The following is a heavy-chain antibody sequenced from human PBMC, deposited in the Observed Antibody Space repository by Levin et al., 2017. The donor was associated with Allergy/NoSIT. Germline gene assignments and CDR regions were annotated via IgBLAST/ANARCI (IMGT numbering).Heavy chain of an antibody. Sequence: GESLKISCKGSGYSFTSYCLIWVRQMPGKGLEWMGKIDPTDSYTNYSPSLEGHVTISTDNSLSTAYLQWSSLKASDTAIYFCARVEGYGSGSYHFQHWGQGTLVTVSS. CDR3: ARVEGYGSGSYHFQH. J-gene: IGHJ1*01. V-gene: IGHV5-10-1*01. D-gene: IGHD3-10*01. CDR1: GYSFTSYC. CDR2: IDPTDSYT.